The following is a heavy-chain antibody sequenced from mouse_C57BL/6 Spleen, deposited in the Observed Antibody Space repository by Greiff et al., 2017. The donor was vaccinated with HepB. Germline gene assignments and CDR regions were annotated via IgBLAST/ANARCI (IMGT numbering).Heavy chain of an antibody. J-gene: IGHJ1*03. CDR1: GYTFTSYW. CDR2: IYPGSGST. CDR3: ARDYGSSYLDFDV. D-gene: IGHD1-1*01. Sequence: QVQLQPPGAELVKPGASVKMSCKASGYTFTSYWITWVKQRPGQGLEWIGDIYPGSGSTNYHEKFQSKATLTVDTASSTAYMQLSRLTSEDSAVYYCARDYGSSYLDFDVWGTGTTVTVSS. V-gene: IGHV1-55*01.